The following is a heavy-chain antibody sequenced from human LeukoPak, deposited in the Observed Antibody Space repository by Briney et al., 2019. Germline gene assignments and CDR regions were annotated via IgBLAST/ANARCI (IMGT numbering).Heavy chain of an antibody. CDR1: GFTFSSYG. CDR3: ARGAPHYFDY. V-gene: IGHV3-30*02. J-gene: IGHJ4*02. CDR2: TRFDGSNK. Sequence: GGSLRLSCAASGFTFSSYGVHWVRQAPGKGLDWVAFTRFDGSNKHYADSVKGRFTISRDNSKNTLNLQMNSLRVEDTAVYYCARGAPHYFDYWGQGTLVTVSS.